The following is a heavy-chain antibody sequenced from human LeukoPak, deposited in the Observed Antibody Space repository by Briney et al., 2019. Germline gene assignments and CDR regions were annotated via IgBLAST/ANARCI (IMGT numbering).Heavy chain of an antibody. J-gene: IGHJ3*02. CDR1: GGSISSGGYY. V-gene: IGHV4-61*08. CDR3: ARSDYHNSGSHTVFDAFDI. Sequence: SETLSLTCTVSGGSISSGGYYWSWIRQHPGKGLEWIGYIDDSGNTNYNPSLKSQVTISVDKSKNQFSLKLSFVTAADTAMYYCARSDYHNSGSHTVFDAFDIWGQGTRVTVSS. CDR2: IDDSGNT. D-gene: IGHD3-10*01.